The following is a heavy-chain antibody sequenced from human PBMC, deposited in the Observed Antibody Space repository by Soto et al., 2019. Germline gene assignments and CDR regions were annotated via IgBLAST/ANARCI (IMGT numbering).Heavy chain of an antibody. D-gene: IGHD1-1*01. J-gene: IGHJ4*02. CDR2: ISSSSSYI. V-gene: IGHV3-21*01. Sequence: EVQLVESGGGLVKPGGSLRLSCAASGFTFSTYSMNWVRQAPGKGLEWVSSISSSSSYIYYADSVKGRFIISRDNAKNSLYLQMNSLRAEDTAEYYCAREGSLQDFDYWGQGTLVTVSS. CDR3: AREGSLQDFDY. CDR1: GFTFSTYS.